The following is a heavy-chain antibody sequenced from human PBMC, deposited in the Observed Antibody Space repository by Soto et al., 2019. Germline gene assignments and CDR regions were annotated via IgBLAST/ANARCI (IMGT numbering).Heavy chain of an antibody. CDR2: IDPSDSYT. J-gene: IGHJ5*02. CDR3: ATMGSITGTIGLFDP. V-gene: IGHV5-10-1*01. Sequence: ESLKISCRGSGYSFTSYWISWVRQMPGKGLEWMGRIDPSDSYTNYSPSFQGHVTISADKSISTAYLQWSSLKASDTAMYYCATMGSITGTIGLFDPWGQGTLVTVSS. CDR1: GYSFTSYW. D-gene: IGHD1-7*01.